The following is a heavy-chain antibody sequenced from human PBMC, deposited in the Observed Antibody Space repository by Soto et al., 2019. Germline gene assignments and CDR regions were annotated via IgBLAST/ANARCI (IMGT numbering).Heavy chain of an antibody. V-gene: IGHV3-15*07. D-gene: IGHD3-10*02. CDR2: IKSKTDGGTT. CDR3: FQAEGGIRDVRSVSAFLLNRSSDL. Sequence: KGLEWVGRIKSKTDGGTTDYDATVKGRFTISRDDSKNTLDLQMNSLKTGDTAVYFCFQAEGGIRDVRSVSAFLLNRSSDL. J-gene: IGHJ2*01.